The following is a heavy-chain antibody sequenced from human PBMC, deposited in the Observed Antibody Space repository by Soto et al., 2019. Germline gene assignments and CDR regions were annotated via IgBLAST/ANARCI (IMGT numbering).Heavy chain of an antibody. CDR3: AKGVVGIVVLTAFKHYWYFDL. D-gene: IGHD2-21*02. J-gene: IGHJ2*01. CDR2: IIPIFGTA. V-gene: IGHV1-69*01. Sequence: QVQLVQSGAEVKKPGSSVKVSCKASGGTFSSYAISWVRQAPGQGLEWMGGIIPIFGTANYAQKIQGRVTITADESTSTGYMELSSLRFEDTAVYYCAKGVVGIVVLTAFKHYWYFDLWGRGTLVTVSS. CDR1: GGTFSSYA.